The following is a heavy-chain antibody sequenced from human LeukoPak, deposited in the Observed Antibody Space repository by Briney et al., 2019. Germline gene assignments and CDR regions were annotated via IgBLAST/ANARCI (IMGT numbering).Heavy chain of an antibody. CDR3: ARGPSGPSYVWN. D-gene: IGHD3-16*01. CDR1: GGSISSSSYY. CDR2: IYYSGST. Sequence: PSETLSLTCTVSGGSISSSSYYWGWIRQPPGKGLEWIGSIYYSGSTYYNPSLKSRVTISVDTSKNQFSLKLSSVTAADTAVYYCARGPSGPSYVWNWGQGTLVTVSS. V-gene: IGHV4-39*07. J-gene: IGHJ4*02.